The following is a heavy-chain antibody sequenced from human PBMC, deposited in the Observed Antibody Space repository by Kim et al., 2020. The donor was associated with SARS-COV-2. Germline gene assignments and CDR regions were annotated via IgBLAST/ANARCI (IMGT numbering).Heavy chain of an antibody. CDR2: IGGDGVRK. CDR1: GFIFNNYA. Sequence: GGSLRLSCSASGFIFNNYAMHWVRQAPGKGLEYLSAIGGDGVRKYYADSVKGRFTISRDNFNNMLYLQMSRLRVEDTAVYYCVNLYCGGDCYPTNWPQGTLVTVSS. D-gene: IGHD2-21*02. V-gene: IGHV3-64D*06. J-gene: IGHJ4*02. CDR3: VNLYCGGDCYPTN.